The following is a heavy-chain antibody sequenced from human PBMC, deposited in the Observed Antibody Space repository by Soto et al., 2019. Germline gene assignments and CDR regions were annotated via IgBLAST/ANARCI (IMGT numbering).Heavy chain of an antibody. V-gene: IGHV3-15*01. CDR1: GFIVSNAW. J-gene: IGHJ6*03. CDR2: IKSKADGGTT. D-gene: IGHD3-3*02. Sequence: EVQLVESGGGLVKPGGSLRLSCAASGFIVSNAWMTWVRQGPGKGLEWVGGIKSKADGGTTDYAAPVKGRFTISRDDSINTLYVQMNSLKSEDTAVYYCSFSKGPSSAYVDVWGKGTTVTVSS. CDR3: SFSKGPSSAYVDV.